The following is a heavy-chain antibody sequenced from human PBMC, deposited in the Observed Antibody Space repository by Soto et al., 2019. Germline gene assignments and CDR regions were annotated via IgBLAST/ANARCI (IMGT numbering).Heavy chain of an antibody. CDR3: AKDARTYYDFWSGYYSAYFDY. Sequence: GESLKISCAASGFTFSSYAMSWVRQAPGKGLEWVSAISGSGGSTYYADSVKGWFTISRDNSKNTLYLQMNSLRAEDTAVYYCAKDARTYYDFWSGYYSAYFDYWGQGTLVTVSS. J-gene: IGHJ4*02. CDR1: GFTFSSYA. CDR2: ISGSGGST. D-gene: IGHD3-3*01. V-gene: IGHV3-23*01.